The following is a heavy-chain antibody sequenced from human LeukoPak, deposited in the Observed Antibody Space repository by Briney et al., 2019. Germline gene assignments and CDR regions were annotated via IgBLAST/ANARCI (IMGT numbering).Heavy chain of an antibody. D-gene: IGHD4-17*01. J-gene: IGHJ4*02. CDR2: IYDSGST. CDR1: GGSIRSSYYY. V-gene: IGHV4-39*01. Sequence: SETLSLTCTVSGGSIRSSYYYWGWIRQPPGKGLEWIGSIYDSGSTYYNPSLKSRVTISVDRSKNQFSLKLSSVTAADTAVYYCARVSMTTVTTIDYWGQGTLVTVSS. CDR3: ARVSMTTVTTIDY.